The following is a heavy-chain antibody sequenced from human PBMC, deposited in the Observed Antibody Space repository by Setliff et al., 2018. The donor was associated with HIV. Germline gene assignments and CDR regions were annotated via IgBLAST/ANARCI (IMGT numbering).Heavy chain of an antibody. CDR2: IHSSGST. D-gene: IGHD3-22*01. J-gene: IGHJ2*01. V-gene: IGHV4-4*08. CDR1: SGSVSGYY. CDR3: ARDGGVVVDKSCWYFDL. Sequence: SETLSLTCSVSSGSVSGYYWGWIRQPPGKKLEWIGYIHSSGSTIYSASLKSRFTISRDNAKNSLYLQMNSLRAEDTAVYYCARDGGVVVDKSCWYFDLWGRGTLVTVSS.